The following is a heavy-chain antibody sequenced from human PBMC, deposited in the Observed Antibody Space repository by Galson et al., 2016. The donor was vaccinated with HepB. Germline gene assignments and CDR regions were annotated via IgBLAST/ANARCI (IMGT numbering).Heavy chain of an antibody. CDR1: GGSISSTGHY. V-gene: IGHV4-39*01. J-gene: IGHJ6*02. Sequence: SETLSLTCTVSGGSISSTGHYWGWIRQPPGKALEGIGNFYYSWSTSYNPSLKSRVTISVDMSKDQSSLKLTSVTAADTAVYYCATRIVTANKNYGLDIWGQGTTVIVSS. CDR3: ATRIVTANKNYGLDI. CDR2: FYYSWST. D-gene: IGHD2-21*02.